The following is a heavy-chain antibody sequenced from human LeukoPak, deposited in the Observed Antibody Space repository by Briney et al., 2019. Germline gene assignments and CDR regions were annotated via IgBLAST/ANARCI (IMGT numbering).Heavy chain of an antibody. V-gene: IGHV3-74*01. CDR2: IIQDGSVT. J-gene: IGHJ4*02. Sequence: GGSLRLSCVTSGITFGNYYMHWVRQVPGEGLVWVSHIIQDGSVTSYADSVKGRFTISRDNAKNSLYLQMNSLRAEDTAVYYCARDYGDYLVDYWGQGTLVTVSS. CDR3: ARDYGDYLVDY. CDR1: GITFGNYY. D-gene: IGHD4-17*01.